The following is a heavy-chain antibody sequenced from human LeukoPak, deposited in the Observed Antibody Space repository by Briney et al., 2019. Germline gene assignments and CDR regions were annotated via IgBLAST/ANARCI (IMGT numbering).Heavy chain of an antibody. V-gene: IGHV4-34*01. D-gene: IGHD2-2*01. CDR3: ASTGYCSSISCYGVIDY. J-gene: IGHJ4*02. CDR1: GGSFSNSY. Sequence: SETLSLTCAVHGGSFSNSYWGWIHQPPGKGLEWIGEINHSGSTNYNPSLKSRLSISVDTSKNQFSLNLNSVTAADTAVYYCASTGYCSSISCYGVIDYWGQGTLVTVSS. CDR2: INHSGST.